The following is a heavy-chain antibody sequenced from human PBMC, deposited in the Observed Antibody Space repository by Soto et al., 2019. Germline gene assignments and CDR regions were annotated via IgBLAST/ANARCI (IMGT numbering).Heavy chain of an antibody. CDR1: GGTFSSYA. CDR2: IIPIFGTA. J-gene: IGHJ4*02. Sequence: QVQLVQSGAEVKKPGSSVKVSWKASGGTFSSYAISWVRQAPGQGLEWMGGIIPIFGTANYAQKFQGRVTITADESTSTAYMELSSLRSEDTAVYYCARGPTPAYSSSWPFDYWGQGTLVTVSS. CDR3: ARGPTPAYSSSWPFDY. D-gene: IGHD6-13*01. V-gene: IGHV1-69*01.